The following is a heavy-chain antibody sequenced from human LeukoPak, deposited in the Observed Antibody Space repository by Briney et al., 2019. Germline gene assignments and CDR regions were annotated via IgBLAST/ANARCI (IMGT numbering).Heavy chain of an antibody. CDR3: ARDRLTSGSYFFDY. CDR1: AFTFSDYS. CDR2: ISGRSSTI. J-gene: IGHJ4*02. V-gene: IGHV3-48*01. D-gene: IGHD1-26*01. Sequence: GGSLRLSCAASAFTFSDYSMNWVRQAPGKGLEWISYISGRSSTIYYADSVRGRFTISRDNAKNSMYLQMNSLRAEDTAVYYCARDRLTSGSYFFDYWGQATLVTVSS.